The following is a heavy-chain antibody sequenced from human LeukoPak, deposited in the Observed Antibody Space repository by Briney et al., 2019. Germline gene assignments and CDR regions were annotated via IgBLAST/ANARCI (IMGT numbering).Heavy chain of an antibody. CDR2: IYTDGTTT. CDR3: ARRWHRVGAFDV. Sequence: PGGSLRLSCAASGFTFSNYWMHWVRQAPGKGLVWVSCIYTDGTTTNYADSVKGRFTISRDNAKNTLYLQMNSLTAEDTAVYYCARRWHRVGAFDVWGQGTMVTVSS. V-gene: IGHV3-74*01. J-gene: IGHJ3*01. CDR1: GFTFSNYW. D-gene: IGHD5-24*01.